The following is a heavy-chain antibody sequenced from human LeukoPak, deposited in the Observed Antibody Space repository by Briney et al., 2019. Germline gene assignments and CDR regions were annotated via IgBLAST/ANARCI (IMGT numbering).Heavy chain of an antibody. Sequence: ASVKDSCKASGYTFTSYGISWVRQAPGQGLEWMGWISAYNGNTNYAQKLQGRVTMTTDTSTSTAYMELRSLRSDDTAVYYCARASSSTRYYYYGMDVWGKGTTVTVSS. CDR2: ISAYNGNT. CDR1: GYTFTSYG. D-gene: IGHD6-13*01. CDR3: ARASSSTRYYYYGMDV. V-gene: IGHV1-18*04. J-gene: IGHJ6*04.